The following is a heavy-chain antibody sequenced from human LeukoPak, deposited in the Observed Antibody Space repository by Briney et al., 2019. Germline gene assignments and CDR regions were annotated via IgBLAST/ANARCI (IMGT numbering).Heavy chain of an antibody. J-gene: IGHJ4*02. Sequence: PSETLSLTCTVSGGSISSHYWSWIRQPPGKGLEWIGYIYYSGSTNYNPSHKSRVTISVDTSKNQFSLKLSSVTAADTAVYYCAKSSSWYASSGWPIDYWGQGTLVTVSS. V-gene: IGHV4-59*11. CDR2: IYYSGST. D-gene: IGHD6-13*01. CDR3: AKSSSWYASSGWPIDY. CDR1: GGSISSHY.